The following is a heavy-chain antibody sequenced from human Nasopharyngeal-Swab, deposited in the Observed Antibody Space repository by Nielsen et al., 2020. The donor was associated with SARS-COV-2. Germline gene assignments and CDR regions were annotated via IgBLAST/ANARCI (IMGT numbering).Heavy chain of an antibody. J-gene: IGHJ5*02. Sequence: PGKGLDWIGNIYYTGSTNYNPSLKSRVAISVDTPKNQFSLKLSSVTAADTAVYYCARALTGTSFFDPWGQGTPVTVSS. CDR3: ARALTGTSFFDP. V-gene: IGHV4-59*13. CDR2: IYYTGST. D-gene: IGHD1-20*01.